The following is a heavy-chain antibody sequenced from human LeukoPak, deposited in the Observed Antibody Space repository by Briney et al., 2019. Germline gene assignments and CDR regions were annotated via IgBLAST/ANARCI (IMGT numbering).Heavy chain of an antibody. Sequence: PSETLSLTCTVSGGSISSYYWSWIRQPPGKGLGWIGYIYYSGSTNYNPSLKSRVTISVDTSKNQFSLKLSSVTAADTAVYYCARVQEMATSFDYWGQGTLVTVSS. CDR3: ARVQEMATSFDY. J-gene: IGHJ4*02. CDR2: IYYSGST. V-gene: IGHV4-59*01. CDR1: GGSISSYY. D-gene: IGHD5-24*01.